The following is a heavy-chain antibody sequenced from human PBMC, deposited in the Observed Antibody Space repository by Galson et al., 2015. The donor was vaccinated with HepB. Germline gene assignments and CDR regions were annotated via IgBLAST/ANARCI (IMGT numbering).Heavy chain of an antibody. CDR2: ISGSGGST. D-gene: IGHD6-19*01. V-gene: IGHV3-23*01. CDR1: GFTFSSYA. Sequence: SLRLSCAASGFTFSSYAMSWVRQAPGKGLEWVSAISGSGGSTYYADSVKGRFTISRDNSKNTLYLQMNSLRAEDTAVYYCATQEDSSGWYAGDGYWGQGTLVTVSS. J-gene: IGHJ4*02. CDR3: ATQEDSSGWYAGDGY.